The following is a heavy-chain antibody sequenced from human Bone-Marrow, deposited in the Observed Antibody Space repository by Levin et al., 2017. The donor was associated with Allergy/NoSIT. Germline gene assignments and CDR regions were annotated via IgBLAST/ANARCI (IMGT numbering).Heavy chain of an antibody. CDR2: IHESGST. J-gene: IGHJ4*02. D-gene: IGHD2-2*01. CDR1: GGSFSGYY. V-gene: IGHV4-34*01. Sequence: SETLSLTCAVYGGSFSGYYWTWIRLPPGKGLEWIGEIHESGSTNYNPSLNSRVTISVDTSKNHFSLKLNSVTVADTGFYYCARGRDQAKSGDYWGQGVLVTVSS. CDR3: ARGRDQAKSGDY.